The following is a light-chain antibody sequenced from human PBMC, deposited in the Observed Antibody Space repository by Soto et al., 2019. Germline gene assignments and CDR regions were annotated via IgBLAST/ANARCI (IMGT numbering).Light chain of an antibody. CDR1: QFISTY. Sequence: DIQMTQSPSSLSASVGDRVTITCRASQFISTYLNWYQQKPGKAPKVLIYSASSLQSGVPSRFSGSGSGTDFTLTISSVQPEDFATYYYQQTYSTLPITFGQGTRLDIK. CDR2: SAS. J-gene: IGKJ5*01. V-gene: IGKV1-39*01. CDR3: QQTYSTLPIT.